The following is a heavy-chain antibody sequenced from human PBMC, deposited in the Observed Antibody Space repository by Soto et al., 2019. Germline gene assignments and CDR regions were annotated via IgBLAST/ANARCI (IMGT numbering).Heavy chain of an antibody. CDR2: IIPIFGTA. CDR1: GGTFSSYA. J-gene: IGHJ6*02. V-gene: IGHV1-69*01. CDR3: AREASITRVRGVTGPNYDYYGMDV. Sequence: QVQLVQSGAEVKKPGSSVKVSCKASGGTFSSYAISWVRQAPGQGLEWMGGIIPIFGTANYAQKFQGRVTINADESTSKAYMELSSLRSEDTAVYYCAREASITRVRGVTGPNYDYYGMDVWGQGTTVTVSS. D-gene: IGHD3-10*01.